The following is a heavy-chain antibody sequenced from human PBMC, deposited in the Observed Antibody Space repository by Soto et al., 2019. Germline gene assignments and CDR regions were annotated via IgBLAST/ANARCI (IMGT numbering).Heavy chain of an antibody. CDR3: PKEERGQFNSFEP. Sequence: EVQLLESGGGLIQPGGSLKISYAASGFIFSDHAMSWVRQAPGKGLEWVSAISANGDSTYYADSVKGRFTISRDNSKNTLFLHMNSLRSEDTAKYYWPKEERGQFNSFEPWGQGTLGTVSS. J-gene: IGHJ5*02. CDR1: GFIFSDHA. V-gene: IGHV3-23*01. D-gene: IGHD1-1*01. CDR2: ISANGDST.